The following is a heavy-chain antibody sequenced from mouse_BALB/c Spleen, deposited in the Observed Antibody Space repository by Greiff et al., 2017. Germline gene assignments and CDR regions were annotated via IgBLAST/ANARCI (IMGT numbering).Heavy chain of an antibody. Sequence: VQLKESGAELVKPGASVKLSCTASGFNIKDTYMHWVKQRPEQGLEWIGRIDPANGNTKYDPKFQGKATITADTSSNTAYLQLSSLTSEDTAVYYCARCYGYDGYYFDYWGQGTTLTVSS. V-gene: IGHV14-3*02. D-gene: IGHD2-2*01. CDR1: GFNIKDTY. J-gene: IGHJ2*01. CDR3: ARCYGYDGYYFDY. CDR2: IDPANGNT.